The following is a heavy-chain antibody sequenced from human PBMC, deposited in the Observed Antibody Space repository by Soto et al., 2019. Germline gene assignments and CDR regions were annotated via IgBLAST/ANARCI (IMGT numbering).Heavy chain of an antibody. D-gene: IGHD3-10*01. CDR3: ASNHGWRSFLDF. V-gene: IGHV3-23*01. J-gene: IGHJ4*02. Sequence: GWIIKAPGKGLEWVSEISGTGGSTYHADSVKGRFTISRDNSKGTLYLQMNSLRAEDSSVYSCASNHGWRSFLDFLGQGTPVIVSS. CDR2: ISGTGGST.